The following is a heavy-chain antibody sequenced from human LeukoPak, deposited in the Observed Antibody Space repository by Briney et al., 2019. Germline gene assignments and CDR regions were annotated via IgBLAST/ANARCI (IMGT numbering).Heavy chain of an antibody. Sequence: GGSLRLSCAASGFTFSTFTMGWVRQAPGKGLEWVSSISDGGTYIFYADSLKGRFTISRDNSKNTLYLQMNSLRAEDTAVYYCAKDKTGYHAFDTWGQGTMVTVSS. J-gene: IGHJ3*02. V-gene: IGHV3-23*01. CDR3: AKDKTGYHAFDT. D-gene: IGHD5-12*01. CDR1: GFTFSTFT. CDR2: ISDGGTYI.